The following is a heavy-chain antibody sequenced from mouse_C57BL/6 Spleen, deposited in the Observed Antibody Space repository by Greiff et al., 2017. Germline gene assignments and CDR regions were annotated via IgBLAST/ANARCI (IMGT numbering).Heavy chain of an antibody. CDR3: ERRDYDEYYYAMDY. J-gene: IGHJ4*01. V-gene: IGHV1-81*01. CDR1: GYTFTSYG. Sequence: QVQLQQSGAELARPGASVKLSCKASGYTFTSYGISWVKQRTGQGLEWIGGIYPRSGNTYYNEKFKGKATLTAYKSASTAYMELRSLTSEDSAVYVYERRDYDEYYYAMDYWGQGTSVTVSS. D-gene: IGHD2-4*01. CDR2: IYPRSGNT.